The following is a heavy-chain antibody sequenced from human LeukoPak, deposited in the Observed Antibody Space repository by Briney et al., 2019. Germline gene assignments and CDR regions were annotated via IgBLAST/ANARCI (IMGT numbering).Heavy chain of an antibody. CDR1: GGSISDYS. CDR2: IYYSGSA. D-gene: IGHD6-25*01. V-gene: IGHV4-59*01. J-gene: IGHJ4*02. CDR3: ARAGGVKTAALDLDY. Sequence: SETLSLTCTVSGGSISDYSWSWIRQPPGKGLEWIGNIYYSGSANHNPSLKSRVTISRDTSKNQFSLKLTSVTTADAAVYYCARAGGVKTAALDLDYWGQGTLVTVSS.